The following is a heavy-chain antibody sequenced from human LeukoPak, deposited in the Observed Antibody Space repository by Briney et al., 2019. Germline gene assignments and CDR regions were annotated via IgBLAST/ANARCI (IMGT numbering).Heavy chain of an antibody. V-gene: IGHV3-30*18. J-gene: IGHJ4*02. CDR2: ISIDGRVK. CDR1: RFTLSTHG. Sequence: GESLRLSRALSRFTLSTHGMPSVREAPGKGVECLAVISIDGRVKKSAASVPARFTISRDKSQKTLYLQMNSLRTEDTAVYYWAKDRKEGPADYYFDYWGQGTLVTVSS. CDR3: AKDRKEGPADYYFDY.